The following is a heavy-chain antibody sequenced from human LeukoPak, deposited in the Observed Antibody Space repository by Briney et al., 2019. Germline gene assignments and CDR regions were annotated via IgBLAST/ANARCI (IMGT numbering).Heavy chain of an antibody. CDR3: AREHIVVVTAIQYNWFDP. CDR1: GFTFSSYG. V-gene: IGHV3-33*01. Sequence: GGSLRLSCAASGFTFSSYGMHWVRQAPGKGLEWVAVIWYDGSNKYNADSVKGRFTISRDNSKNTLYLQMNSLRAEDTAVYYCAREHIVVVTAIQYNWFDPWGQGTLVTVSS. D-gene: IGHD2-21*02. J-gene: IGHJ5*02. CDR2: IWYDGSNK.